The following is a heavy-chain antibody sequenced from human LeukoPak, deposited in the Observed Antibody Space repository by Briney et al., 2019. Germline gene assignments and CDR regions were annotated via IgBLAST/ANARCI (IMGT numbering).Heavy chain of an antibody. CDR2: INWNGGST. Sequence: GGSLRLSCAASGFTFDDYGMRWVRQAPGKGLEWVSGINWNGGSTGYADSVKGRFTISRDNAKNPLYLQMNSLRAEDTALYYCARVEYSSGWSDFDYWGQGTLVTVSS. V-gene: IGHV3-20*04. CDR3: ARVEYSSGWSDFDY. J-gene: IGHJ4*02. D-gene: IGHD6-19*01. CDR1: GFTFDDYG.